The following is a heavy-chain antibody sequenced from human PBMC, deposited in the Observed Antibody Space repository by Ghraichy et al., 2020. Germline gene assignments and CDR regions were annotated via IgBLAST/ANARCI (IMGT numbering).Heavy chain of an antibody. V-gene: IGHV1-24*01. J-gene: IGHJ5*02. Sequence: ASVKVSCKVSGYTLTELSMHWVRQAPGKGLEWMGGFDPEDGETIYAQKFQGRVTMTEDTSTDTAYMELSSLRSEDTAVYYCATLPSYREGSSTAYNWFDPWGQGTLVTVSS. CDR1: GYTLTELS. CDR2: FDPEDGET. CDR3: ATLPSYREGSSTAYNWFDP. D-gene: IGHD1-26*01.